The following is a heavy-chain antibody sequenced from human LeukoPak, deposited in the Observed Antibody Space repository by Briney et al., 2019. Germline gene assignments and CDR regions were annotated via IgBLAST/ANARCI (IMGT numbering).Heavy chain of an antibody. J-gene: IGHJ4*02. Sequence: PGGSLRLSCAASGFTFSSYSMNWVRQAPGKGLEWVSSISSSSSYIYYADSVKGRFTISRDNAKNSLYLQMNSLRAEDTAVYYCARDEYSSGWSDYWGQGTLVTVSS. CDR2: ISSSSSYI. CDR1: GFTFSSYS. V-gene: IGHV3-21*01. D-gene: IGHD6-19*01. CDR3: ARDEYSSGWSDY.